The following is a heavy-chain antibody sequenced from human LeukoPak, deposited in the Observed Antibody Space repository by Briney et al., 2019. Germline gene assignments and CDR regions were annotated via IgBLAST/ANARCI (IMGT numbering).Heavy chain of an antibody. D-gene: IGHD4-23*01. Sequence: PSETLSLTCTVSGGSISSGSYYWSWIRQPAGKGLEWIGRIYTSGSTNYNPSLKSRVTISVDTSKNQFSLKLSSVTAADTAVYYCASLYGGNSDAFDIWGQGTMVTVSS. CDR2: IYTSGST. J-gene: IGHJ3*02. V-gene: IGHV4-61*02. CDR1: GGSISSGSYY. CDR3: ASLYGGNSDAFDI.